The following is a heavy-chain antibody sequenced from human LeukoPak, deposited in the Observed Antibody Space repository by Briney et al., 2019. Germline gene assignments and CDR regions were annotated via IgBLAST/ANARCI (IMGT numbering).Heavy chain of an antibody. D-gene: IGHD5-24*01. CDR3: AAQMATISLEGYGMDV. J-gene: IGHJ6*02. CDR1: GGSVSSGSYY. V-gene: IGHV4-61*01. Sequence: PSETLSLTCTVSGGSVSSGSYYWSWIRQPPGKGLEWIGYIYYSGSTNYNPSLKSRVTISVDTSKNQFSLKLSSVTAADTAVYYCAAQMATISLEGYGMDVWGQGTTVTVSS. CDR2: IYYSGST.